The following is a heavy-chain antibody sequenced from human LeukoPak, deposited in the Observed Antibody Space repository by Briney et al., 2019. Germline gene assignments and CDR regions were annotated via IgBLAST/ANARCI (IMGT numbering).Heavy chain of an antibody. D-gene: IGHD3-3*01. V-gene: IGHV3-33*06. CDR3: AKDYSSGDYDFWSGYDY. Sequence: GGSLRLSCAASGFTFSSYGMHWVRQAPGKGLEWVAVIWYDGSNKHYADSVKGRFTISRDNSKNTLYLQMNSLRAEDTAVYYCAKDYSSGDYDFWSGYDYRGQGTLVTVSS. J-gene: IGHJ4*02. CDR1: GFTFSSYG. CDR2: IWYDGSNK.